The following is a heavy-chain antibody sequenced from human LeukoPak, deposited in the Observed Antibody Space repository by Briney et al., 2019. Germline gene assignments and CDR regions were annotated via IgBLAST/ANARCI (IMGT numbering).Heavy chain of an antibody. J-gene: IGHJ4*02. CDR1: GGSFSGYY. Sequence: SETLSLTCAVYGGSFSGYYWSWIRQPPGKGLEWIGEINHSGSTNYNPSLKSRVTISVDTSKNQFSLKLSSVTAADTAVYYCARLHFGVVYFDYWGQGTLVTVSS. CDR2: INHSGST. D-gene: IGHD3-3*01. CDR3: ARLHFGVVYFDY. V-gene: IGHV4-34*01.